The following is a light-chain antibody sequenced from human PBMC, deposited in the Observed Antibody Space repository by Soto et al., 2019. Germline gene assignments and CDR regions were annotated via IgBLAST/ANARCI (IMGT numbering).Light chain of an antibody. CDR2: DAS. V-gene: IGKV3-11*01. J-gene: IGKJ4*01. CDR1: QSISSY. CDR3: QQRVNWPLT. Sequence: EIVLTQSPATVSLFPGETATLSCRASQSISSYLAWYQQKPGQAPRLLIYDASTRATGIPARFSGSGSGTYFTLTISSLEPEDFAVYYCQQRVNWPLTFGGGTKVEIK.